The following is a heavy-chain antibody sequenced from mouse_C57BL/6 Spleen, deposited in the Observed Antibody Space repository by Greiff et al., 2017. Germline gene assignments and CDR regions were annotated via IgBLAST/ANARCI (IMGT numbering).Heavy chain of an antibody. J-gene: IGHJ4*01. CDR1: GYAFSSSW. Sequence: VKLVESGPELVKPGASVKISCKASGYAFSSSWMNWVKQRPGKGLEWIGRIYPGDGDTNYNGKFKGKATLTADKSSSTAYMQLSSLTSEDSAVYFCARQGLPAMDYWGQGTSVTVSS. CDR3: ARQGLPAMDY. CDR2: IYPGDGDT. V-gene: IGHV1-82*01. D-gene: IGHD2-4*01.